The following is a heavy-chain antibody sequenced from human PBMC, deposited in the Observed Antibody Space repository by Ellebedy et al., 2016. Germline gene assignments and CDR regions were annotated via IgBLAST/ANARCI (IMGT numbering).Heavy chain of an antibody. CDR3: AGGGN. Sequence: GESLKISCAASGFTFSHYWMTWVRQAPGKGLEWVANTKEDGSEKYYVDSVKGRFTISRDTAKTSLYLQMNSLRDEDTARYYCAGGGNWGQGTLVTVSS. CDR2: TKEDGSEK. V-gene: IGHV3-7*01. D-gene: IGHD2-15*01. CDR1: GFTFSHYW. J-gene: IGHJ4*02.